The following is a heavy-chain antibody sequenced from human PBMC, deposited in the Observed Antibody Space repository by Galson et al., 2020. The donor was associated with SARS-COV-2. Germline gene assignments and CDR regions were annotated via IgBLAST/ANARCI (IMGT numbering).Heavy chain of an antibody. Sequence: SETLSLTCAVYGGSFSGYYWNWMRQPPGKGLEWSGEINHSGSTQYNPTLKNRVTISRDTSKNQFSLKLSSVSAADAAVYYCARAMRDVNMILVVLGYYYYMDVWGKGTTVIISS. D-gene: IGHD3-22*01. CDR2: INHSGST. CDR3: ARAMRDVNMILVVLGYYYYMDV. J-gene: IGHJ6*03. CDR1: GGSFSGYY. V-gene: IGHV4-34*01.